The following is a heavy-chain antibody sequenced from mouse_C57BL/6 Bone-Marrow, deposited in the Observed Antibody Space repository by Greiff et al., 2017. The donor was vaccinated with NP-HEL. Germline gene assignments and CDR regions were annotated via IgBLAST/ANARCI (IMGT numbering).Heavy chain of an antibody. CDR3: ARNDGYPSYWYFDV. CDR1: GYTFTDYY. CDR2: INPNNGGT. Sequence: EVQLQQSGPELVKPGASVKISCKASGYTFTDYYMNWVKQSHGKSLEWIGDINPNNGGTSYNQKFKGKATLTVDKSSSTAYMELRSLTSEDSAVYYCARNDGYPSYWYFDVWGTGTTVTVSS. D-gene: IGHD2-3*01. J-gene: IGHJ1*03. V-gene: IGHV1-26*01.